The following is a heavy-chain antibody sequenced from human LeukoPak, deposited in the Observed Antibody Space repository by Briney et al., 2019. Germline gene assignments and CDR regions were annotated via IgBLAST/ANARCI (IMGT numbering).Heavy chain of an antibody. CDR2: ISGSGGST. J-gene: IGHJ6*03. CDR3: AKDGSPYYYYYYMDV. D-gene: IGHD1-26*01. CDR1: GFTFSSYG. V-gene: IGHV3-23*01. Sequence: GGSLRLSCAASGFTFSSYGMSWVRQAPGKGLEWVSAISGSGGSTYYADSVKGRFTISRDNSKNTLYLQMNSLRAEDTAVYYCAKDGSPYYYYYYMDVWGKGTTVTISS.